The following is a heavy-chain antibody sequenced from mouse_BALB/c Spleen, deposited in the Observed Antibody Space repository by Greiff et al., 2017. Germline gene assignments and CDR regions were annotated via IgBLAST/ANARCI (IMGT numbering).Heavy chain of an antibody. Sequence: VQLQQSGPQLVRPGASVKISCKASGYSFTSYWMHWVKQRPGQGLEWIGMIDPSDSETRLNQKFKDKATLTVDKSSGTAYMQLSSPTSEDSAVYYCARYDYDGDAMDYWGQGTSVTVSS. D-gene: IGHD2-4*01. CDR2: IDPSDSET. CDR1: GYSFTSYW. J-gene: IGHJ4*01. V-gene: IGHV1S126*01. CDR3: ARYDYDGDAMDY.